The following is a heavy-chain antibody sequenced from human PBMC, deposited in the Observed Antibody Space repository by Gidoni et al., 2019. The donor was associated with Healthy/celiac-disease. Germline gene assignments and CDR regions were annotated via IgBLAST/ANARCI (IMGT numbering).Heavy chain of an antibody. CDR3: APPYCSGGSCYGMDV. Sequence: QVQLVESGGGLVKPGGSLRLPCAASGFPFSDYYMSWIRQAPGKGLVWVSYISSSGSTIYYADSVKGRFTISRDNAKNSLYLQMNSLRAEDTAVYYCAPPYCSGGSCYGMDVWGQGTTVTVSS. CDR2: ISSSGSTI. J-gene: IGHJ6*02. CDR1: GFPFSDYY. D-gene: IGHD2-15*01. V-gene: IGHV3-11*01.